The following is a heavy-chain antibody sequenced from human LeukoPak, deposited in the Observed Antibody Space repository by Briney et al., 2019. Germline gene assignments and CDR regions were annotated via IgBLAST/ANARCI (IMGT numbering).Heavy chain of an antibody. CDR3: ARIGYRSSSFDY. CDR2: IKQDGSEI. CDR1: GFTFSRYW. D-gene: IGHD6-6*01. V-gene: IGHV3-7*01. J-gene: IGHJ4*02. Sequence: GGSLRLSCAASGFTFSRYWMSWVRQAPGKGLEWVANIKQDGSEIDSVDSVKGRLTVSRDNAKNSLYLQMNSPRDEDTAVYYCARIGYRSSSFDYWGQGTLVTVSS.